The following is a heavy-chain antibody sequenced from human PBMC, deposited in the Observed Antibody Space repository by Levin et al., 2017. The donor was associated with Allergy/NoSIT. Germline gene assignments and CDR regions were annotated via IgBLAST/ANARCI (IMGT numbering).Heavy chain of an antibody. J-gene: IGHJ4*02. V-gene: IGHV4-34*01. CDR2: INHSGST. D-gene: IGHD6-13*01. CDR3: ARGPYSSRPRYFDY. Sequence: SETLSLTCAVYGGSFSGYYWSWIRQPPGKGLEWIGEINHSGSTNYNPSLKSRVTISVDTSKNQFSLKLSSVTAADTAVYYCARGPYSSRPRYFDYWGQGTLVTVSS. CDR1: GGSFSGYY.